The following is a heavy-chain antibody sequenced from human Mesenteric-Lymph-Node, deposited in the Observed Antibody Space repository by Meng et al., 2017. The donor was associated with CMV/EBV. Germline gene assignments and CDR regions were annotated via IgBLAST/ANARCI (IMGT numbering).Heavy chain of an antibody. Sequence: SETLSLTCTVSGGSVSSGSYYWSWIRQPPGKGLECIGYIYYSGSTNYNPSLKSRVTISVDTSKNQFSLKLSSVTAADTAVYYCARDSSGTYSNYVWFDPWGQGTLVTVSS. CDR1: GGSVSSGSYY. D-gene: IGHD4-11*01. CDR2: IYYSGST. V-gene: IGHV4-61*01. CDR3: ARDSSGTYSNYVWFDP. J-gene: IGHJ5*02.